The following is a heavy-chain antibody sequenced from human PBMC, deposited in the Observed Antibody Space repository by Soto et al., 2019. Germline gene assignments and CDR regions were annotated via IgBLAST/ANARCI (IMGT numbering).Heavy chain of an antibody. CDR1: GFTFGDYA. D-gene: IGHD3-10*01. J-gene: IGHJ4*02. V-gene: IGHV3-49*04. CDR2: IRIKAYGGTT. Sequence: HPGGSLRLSCTASGFTFGDYAISWVRQAPGKGLEWVGFIRIKAYGGTTEYAASVKGRFTISRDDSKSIAYLQMNSLKTEDTAVYYCTRVRHYYGSGSYYNDAHDYWGQGTLVTVSS. CDR3: TRVRHYYGSGSYYNDAHDY.